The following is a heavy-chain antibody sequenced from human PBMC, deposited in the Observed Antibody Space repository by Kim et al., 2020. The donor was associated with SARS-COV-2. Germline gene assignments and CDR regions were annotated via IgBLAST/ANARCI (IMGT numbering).Heavy chain of an antibody. CDR3: AKGGGPKAIIGTSPRTHKHLRPNWFDP. D-gene: IGHD1-1*01. CDR1: GFTFDDYA. J-gene: IGHJ5*02. Sequence: GGSLRLSCAASGFTFDDYAMHWVRQAPGKGLEWVSGISWNSGSIGYADSVKGRFTISRDNAKNSLYLQMNSLRAEDTALYYCAKGGGPKAIIGTSPRTHKHLRPNWFDPWGQGTLVTVSS. CDR2: ISWNSGSI. V-gene: IGHV3-9*01.